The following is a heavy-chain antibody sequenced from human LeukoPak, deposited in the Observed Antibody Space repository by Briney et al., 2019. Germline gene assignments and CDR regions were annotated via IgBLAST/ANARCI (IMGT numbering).Heavy chain of an antibody. CDR1: GFTFSIYG. V-gene: IGHV3-30*18. J-gene: IGHJ4*02. CDR2: ISYDGSNK. D-gene: IGHD5-18*01. CDR3: AKDPRPHGVRVQLWLMYFDY. Sequence: PGGSLRLSCAASGFTFSIYGMHWVRQAPGKGLEWVVVISYDGSNKYYADSVKGRFTISRDNSKNTLYLQMNSLRAEDTAVYYCAKDPRPHGVRVQLWLMYFDYWGQGTLVTVSS.